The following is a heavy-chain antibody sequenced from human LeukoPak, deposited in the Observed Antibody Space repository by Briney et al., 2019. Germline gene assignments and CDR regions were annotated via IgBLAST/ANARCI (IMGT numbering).Heavy chain of an antibody. CDR2: ISAYNSNT. CDR1: GYTFTSYG. D-gene: IGHD5-12*01. Sequence: GASVKVSCKATGYTFTSYGISWVRQAPGQGLEWMGWISAYNSNTNYVQKLQGRVTMTTDTSTSTAYMELRSLTSDDTAVYYCARDRPFEIVAHDAFDIWGRGTMVTVSA. V-gene: IGHV1-18*01. J-gene: IGHJ3*02. CDR3: ARDRPFEIVAHDAFDI.